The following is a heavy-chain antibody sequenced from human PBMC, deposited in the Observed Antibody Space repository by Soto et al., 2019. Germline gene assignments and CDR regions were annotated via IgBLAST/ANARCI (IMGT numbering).Heavy chain of an antibody. D-gene: IGHD3-10*01. CDR3: AHRRWVPGFTPYLDV. CDR2: IYWDDDN. V-gene: IGHV2-5*02. Sequence: QITLKESGPTLVKPTQTLTLTCTFSGFSLTTNGMGVGWIRQPPGKALEWLGIIYWDDDNRYSPSLKTRLTIPKHNSENQVVLTLTNLAPVDTATYSSAHRRWVPGFTPYLDVWGKGTTVTVSS. CDR1: GFSLTTNGMG. J-gene: IGHJ6*03.